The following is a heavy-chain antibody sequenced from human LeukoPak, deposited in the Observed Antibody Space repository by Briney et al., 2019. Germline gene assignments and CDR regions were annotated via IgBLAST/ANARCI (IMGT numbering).Heavy chain of an antibody. D-gene: IGHD4-11*01. Sequence: GSSVKVSCKASGGTFNSYVISWVRQAPGQGLEWMGRIIPILGITNYAQKFQGRVTITADKSTSTAFMELSSLRSEDTAVYYCARGETLTTFDYWGQGTLVTVSS. CDR2: IIPILGIT. J-gene: IGHJ4*02. CDR1: GGTFNSYV. CDR3: ARGETLTTFDY. V-gene: IGHV1-69*04.